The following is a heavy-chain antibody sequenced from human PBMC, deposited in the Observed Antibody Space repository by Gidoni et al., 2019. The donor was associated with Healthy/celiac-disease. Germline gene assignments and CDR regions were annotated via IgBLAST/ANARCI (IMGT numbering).Heavy chain of an antibody. D-gene: IGHD3-16*01. V-gene: IGHV3-21*01. Sequence: EVQLVESGGGLVKPGGSLSLSCAASGFTFSSYSMNWVRQAPGKGLEWVSSISSSSSYIYYADSVKGRFTISRDNAKNSLYLQMNSLRAEDTAVYYCARAPRGGYFDYWGQGTLVTVSS. CDR2: ISSSSSYI. J-gene: IGHJ4*02. CDR3: ARAPRGGYFDY. CDR1: GFTFSSYS.